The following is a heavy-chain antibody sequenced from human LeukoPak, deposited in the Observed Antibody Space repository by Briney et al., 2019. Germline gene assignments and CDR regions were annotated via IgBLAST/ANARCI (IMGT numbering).Heavy chain of an antibody. CDR1: GFTFSSYA. CDR3: ARDPDSSGYYAYYFDY. Sequence: GRSQRLSCAASGFTFSSYAMHWVRQAPGKGLEWVAVISYDGSNKYYADSVKGRFTISRDNSKNTLYLQMNSLRAEDTAVYYCARDPDSSGYYAYYFDYWGQGTLVTVSS. CDR2: ISYDGSNK. D-gene: IGHD3-22*01. V-gene: IGHV3-30-3*01. J-gene: IGHJ4*02.